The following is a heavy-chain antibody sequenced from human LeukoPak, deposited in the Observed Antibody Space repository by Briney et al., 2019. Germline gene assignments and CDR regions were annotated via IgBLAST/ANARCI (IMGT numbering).Heavy chain of an antibody. CDR2: MNPNSGNT. D-gene: IGHD6-19*01. V-gene: IGHV1-8*03. Sequence: ASVKVSCKASGYTFTSYDINWVRQATGQGLEWMGWMNPNSGNTGYAQKFQGRVTITRNTSISTAYMELSSLRSEDTAVYYCARGGGIAVAAVLWTWGQGTLVTVSS. CDR3: ARGGGIAVAAVLWT. CDR1: GYTFTSYD. J-gene: IGHJ5*02.